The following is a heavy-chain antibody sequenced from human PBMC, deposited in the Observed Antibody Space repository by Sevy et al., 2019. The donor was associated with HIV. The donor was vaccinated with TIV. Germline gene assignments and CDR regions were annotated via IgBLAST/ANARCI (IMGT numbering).Heavy chain of an antibody. J-gene: IGHJ4*02. D-gene: IGHD4-17*01. Sequence: GGSLRLSCAASQFTFDTYTMNWVRQPPGKGLVWLSSINSDSNYIYYADSVKGRFTISRDNAKNSLYLQMNSLRAEDTAVYYCTRGSMGDYDYWAQGTLVTVSS. CDR1: QFTFDTYT. V-gene: IGHV3-21*01. CDR3: TRGSMGDYDY. CDR2: INSDSNYI.